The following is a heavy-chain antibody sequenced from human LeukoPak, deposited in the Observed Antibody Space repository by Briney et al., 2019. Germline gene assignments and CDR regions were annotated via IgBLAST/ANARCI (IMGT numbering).Heavy chain of an antibody. D-gene: IGHD3-22*01. CDR1: GFTFSSYS. CDR2: ISGSGGST. CDR3: AKEPTGDSSGYYDY. Sequence: GGSLRLSCAASGFTFSSYSMNWVRQAPGKGLEWVSAISGSGGSTYYADSVKGRFTISRDNSKNTLYLQMNSLRAEDTAVYYCAKEPTGDSSGYYDYWGQGTLVTVSS. V-gene: IGHV3-23*01. J-gene: IGHJ4*02.